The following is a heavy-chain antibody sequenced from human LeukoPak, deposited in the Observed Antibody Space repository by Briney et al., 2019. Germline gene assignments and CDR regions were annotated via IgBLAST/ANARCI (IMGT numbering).Heavy chain of an antibody. D-gene: IGHD5-12*01. CDR3: ARDGVVGSGYYYFDY. CDR1: GGSFSGYY. CDR2: IYYNGNT. Sequence: SETLSLTCAVYGGSFSGYYWNWIRQPPGKGLEWIGYIYYNGNTNYNPSLKSRVTISVDSSKNQFSLRLNSVTAADTAVYYCARDGVVGSGYYYFDYWGQGTLVTVSS. J-gene: IGHJ4*02. V-gene: IGHV4-59*01.